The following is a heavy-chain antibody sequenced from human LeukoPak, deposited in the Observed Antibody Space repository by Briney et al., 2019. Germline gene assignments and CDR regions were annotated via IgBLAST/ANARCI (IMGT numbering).Heavy chain of an antibody. Sequence: PSETLSLTCAVYGGSFSGYYWSWIRQPPGKGLEWIGEINHSGSTNYNPSLKSRVTISVDTSKNKFSLKLSSVTAADTAVYYCARAEWSVIDYWGQGTLVTVSS. CDR3: ARAEWSVIDY. J-gene: IGHJ4*02. D-gene: IGHD3-3*01. CDR1: GGSFSGYY. V-gene: IGHV4-34*01. CDR2: INHSGST.